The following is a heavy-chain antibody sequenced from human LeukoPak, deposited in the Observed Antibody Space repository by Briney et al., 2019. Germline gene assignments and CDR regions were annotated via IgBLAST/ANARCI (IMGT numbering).Heavy chain of an antibody. CDR1: GFTFSSYS. V-gene: IGHV3-21*01. D-gene: IGHD6-13*01. Sequence: GGSLRLSCAASGFTFSSYSVNWVRQAPGKGLEWVSSISSSSSYIYYADSVKGRFTISRDNAKNSLYLQMNSLRAEDTAVYYCAREGIAAAADYWGQGTLVTVSS. CDR3: AREGIAAAADY. CDR2: ISSSSSYI. J-gene: IGHJ4*02.